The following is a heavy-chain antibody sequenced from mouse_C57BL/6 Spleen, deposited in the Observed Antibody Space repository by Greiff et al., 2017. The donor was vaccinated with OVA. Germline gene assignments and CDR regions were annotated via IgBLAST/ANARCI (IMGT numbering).Heavy chain of an antibody. CDR1: GYTFTDYY. CDR3: ARSTMVTRYFDY. D-gene: IGHD2-2*01. Sequence: VQLQQSGPELVKPGASVKISCKASGYTFTDYYMNWVKQSHGKSLEWIGDINPNNGGTSYNQKFKGKATLTVDKSSSTAYMELRSLTSEDSAVYYCARSTMVTRYFDYWGQGTTLTVSS. V-gene: IGHV1-26*01. J-gene: IGHJ2*01. CDR2: INPNNGGT.